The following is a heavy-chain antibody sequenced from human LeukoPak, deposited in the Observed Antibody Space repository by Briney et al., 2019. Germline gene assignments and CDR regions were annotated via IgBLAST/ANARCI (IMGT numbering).Heavy chain of an antibody. CDR1: GFTFSSYG. D-gene: IGHD5-18*01. CDR2: IWYDGSKK. CDR3: ARGNGYSYGYLDY. V-gene: IGHV3-33*01. Sequence: QSGGSLRLSCAASGFTFSSYGMHWVRQAPGKGLEWVAVIWYDGSKKYYADSVKGRFTIPRDNSKNTLYLQMNSLRAEDTAVYYCARGNGYSYGYLDYWGQGTLVTVSS. J-gene: IGHJ4*02.